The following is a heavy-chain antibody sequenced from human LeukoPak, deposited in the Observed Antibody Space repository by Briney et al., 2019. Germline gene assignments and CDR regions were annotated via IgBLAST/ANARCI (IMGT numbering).Heavy chain of an antibody. CDR2: IIPIFGTA. V-gene: IGHV1-69*01. CDR3: ARDPGNYEGNWFDP. D-gene: IGHD4-11*01. J-gene: IGHJ5*02. CDR1: GGTSSSYA. Sequence: SVKVSCKASGGTSSSYAISWVRQAPGQGLEWMGGIIPIFGTANYPQKFQGRVTITADESTSTAYMELRSLRSDDTAVYYCARDPGNYEGNWFDPWGQGTLVTVSS.